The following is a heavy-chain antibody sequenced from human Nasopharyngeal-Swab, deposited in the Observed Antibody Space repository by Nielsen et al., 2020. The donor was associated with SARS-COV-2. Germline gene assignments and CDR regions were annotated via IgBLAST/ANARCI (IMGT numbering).Heavy chain of an antibody. V-gene: IGHV4-59*13. CDR3: ARVLGDAQCTGGVCYRRPLGDYYYYYGMDV. CDR2: IYCGCT. J-gene: IGHJ6*02. D-gene: IGHD2-8*02. Sequence: IRRSPEEALEWVALIYCGCTNYNPSLKSRVTISVDTSKNQFSLKLSSVTAADTAVYYCARVLGDAQCTGGVCYRRPLGDYYYYYGMDVWGQGTTVTVSS.